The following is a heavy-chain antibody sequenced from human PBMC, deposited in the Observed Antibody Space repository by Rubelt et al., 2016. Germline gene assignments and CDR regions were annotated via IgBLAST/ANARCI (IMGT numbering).Heavy chain of an antibody. V-gene: IGHV1-69*01. CDR1: GGTFSSYA. J-gene: IGHJ5*02. Sequence: QVQLVQSGAEVKKPGSSVKVSCKASGGTFSSYAISWVRQAPGQGLEWMGGIIPIFGTANYAQEVQGRVTSAADGSTSTAYMGLSSLRSDDTAVYYCAREQQLVGGWFDPWGQGTLVTVSS. D-gene: IGHD6-13*01. CDR2: IIPIFGTA. CDR3: AREQQLVGGWFDP.